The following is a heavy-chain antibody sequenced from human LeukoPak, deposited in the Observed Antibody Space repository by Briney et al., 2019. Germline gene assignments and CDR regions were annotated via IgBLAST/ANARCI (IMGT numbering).Heavy chain of an antibody. CDR3: ARDSGYSYGYNY. Sequence: GGSLRLSCAASGFTFSSYAMHWVRQAPGKGLEWVAVISYDGSNKYYADSVKGRFTISRDNSKNTLYLQMNSLRAEDTAVYYCARDSGYSYGYNYWGQGTLGTVSS. CDR1: GFTFSSYA. D-gene: IGHD5-18*01. CDR2: ISYDGSNK. J-gene: IGHJ4*02. V-gene: IGHV3-30*04.